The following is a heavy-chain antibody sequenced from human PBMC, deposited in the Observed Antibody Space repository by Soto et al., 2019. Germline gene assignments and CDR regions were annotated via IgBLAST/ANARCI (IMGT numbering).Heavy chain of an antibody. V-gene: IGHV3-21*01. J-gene: IGHJ6*02. CDR3: ARDVLLWFGELSTYYYYGMDV. CDR1: GFTFSSYS. D-gene: IGHD3-10*01. CDR2: ISSSSSYI. Sequence: EVQLVESGGGLVKPGGSPRLSCAASGFTFSSYSMNWVRQAPGKGLEWVSSISSSSSYIYYADSVKGRFTISRDNAKNSLYLQMNSLRAEDTAVYYCARDVLLWFGELSTYYYYGMDVWGQGTTVTVSS.